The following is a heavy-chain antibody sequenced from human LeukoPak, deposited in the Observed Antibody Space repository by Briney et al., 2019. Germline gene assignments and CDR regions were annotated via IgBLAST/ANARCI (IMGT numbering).Heavy chain of an antibody. CDR3: AKATTISAAGSHFVY. Sequence: GGSLRLSCVESGFTSSNYAMSWVRQAPGGGLEWVAAISGNGGTTYDADSVKGRFTISRDNSKNTLYLQMNSLRAEDTAVFYCAKATTISAAGSHFVYWGQGTLVTVSS. V-gene: IGHV3-23*01. CDR2: ISGNGGTT. CDR1: GFTSSNYA. D-gene: IGHD6-13*01. J-gene: IGHJ4*02.